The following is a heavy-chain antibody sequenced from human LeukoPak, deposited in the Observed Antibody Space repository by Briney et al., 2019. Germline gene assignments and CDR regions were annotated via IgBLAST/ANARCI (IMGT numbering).Heavy chain of an antibody. CDR1: GASISSYY. J-gene: IGHJ4*02. D-gene: IGHD6-19*01. Sequence: SETLSLTCTVSGASISSYYWSWIRQPPGKGLEWIGYIYYSGSTNYNPSLKSRVTISVDTSKNQFSPKLSSGTAADTAVYYYASVPHSGGWYQVSHWGQGTLVTVSS. V-gene: IGHV4-59*01. CDR3: ASVPHSGGWYQVSH. CDR2: IYYSGST.